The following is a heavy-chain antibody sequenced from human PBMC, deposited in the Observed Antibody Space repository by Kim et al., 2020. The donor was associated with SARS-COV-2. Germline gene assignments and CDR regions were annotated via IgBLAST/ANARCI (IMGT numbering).Heavy chain of an antibody. Sequence: SETLSLTCTVSGGSISSYYWSWIRQPPGKGLEWIGYIYYSGSTNYNPSLKSRVTISVDTSKNQFSLKLSSVTAADTAVYYCARDSGFVVAAAPAVRGTHYYYGMDVWGQGTTVTVSS. J-gene: IGHJ6*02. V-gene: IGHV4-59*13. D-gene: IGHD2-2*01. CDR1: GGSISSYY. CDR2: IYYSGST. CDR3: ARDSGFVVAAAPAVRGTHYYYGMDV.